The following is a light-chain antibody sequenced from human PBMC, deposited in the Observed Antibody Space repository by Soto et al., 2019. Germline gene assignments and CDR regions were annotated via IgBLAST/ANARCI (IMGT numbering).Light chain of an antibody. CDR2: GTS. V-gene: IGKV3-15*01. J-gene: IGKJ1*01. Sequence: EIVMTQSPATLSVSPGERATLSCRASQSVGTNLAWYQQKPGQAPRLLIFGTSTRATGIPARFSGSGSGTDFTLTISSVQSDDFAVYYCQQYTNRPPWTFGPGTKVDMK. CDR1: QSVGTN. CDR3: QQYTNRPPWT.